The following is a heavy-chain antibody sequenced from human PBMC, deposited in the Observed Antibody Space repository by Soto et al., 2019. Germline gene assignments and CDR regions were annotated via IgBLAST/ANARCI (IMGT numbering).Heavy chain of an antibody. CDR1: GVTFSSYA. D-gene: IGHD3-22*01. J-gene: IGHJ4*02. CDR2: ISGSGDST. Sequence: GGSLRLSCAASGVTFSSYAMSWVRQAPGKGLEWVSGISGSGDSTYYADSVKGRFTISRDNSKNTLYLQMNSLRDEDTAVYYCARDVGYYYDSSGYYRFDYWGQGTLVTVSS. CDR3: ARDVGYYYDSSGYYRFDY. V-gene: IGHV3-23*01.